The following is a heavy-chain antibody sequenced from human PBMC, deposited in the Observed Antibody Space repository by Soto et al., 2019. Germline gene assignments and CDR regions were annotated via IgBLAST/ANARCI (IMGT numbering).Heavy chain of an antibody. Sequence: EVQLLESGGVLVQPGGSLRLSCAASGFTFSSYAMIWVRQAPGKGLEWVSAISGSGGSTYYADSVKGRFTISRDNSKNTLYLQMNSLRAEDTAVYYCAKDHVAAAAPFDYWGQGTLVTVSS. CDR1: GFTFSSYA. V-gene: IGHV3-23*01. D-gene: IGHD6-13*01. J-gene: IGHJ4*02. CDR2: ISGSGGST. CDR3: AKDHVAAAAPFDY.